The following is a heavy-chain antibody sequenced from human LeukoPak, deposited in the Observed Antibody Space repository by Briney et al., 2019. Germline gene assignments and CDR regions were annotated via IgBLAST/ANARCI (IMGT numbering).Heavy chain of an antibody. CDR2: IYYSGST. Sequence: SETLSLTCTVSGGSISSSSYYWGWIRQPPGKGLEWIGSIYYSGSTYYNPSLKSRVTMSVDTSKNQFSLKLSSVTAADTAVYYCARHLGYCSGGSCFSLGSQQDYWGQGTLVTVSS. D-gene: IGHD2-15*01. CDR3: ARHLGYCSGGSCFSLGSQQDY. CDR1: GGSISSSSYY. J-gene: IGHJ4*02. V-gene: IGHV4-39*01.